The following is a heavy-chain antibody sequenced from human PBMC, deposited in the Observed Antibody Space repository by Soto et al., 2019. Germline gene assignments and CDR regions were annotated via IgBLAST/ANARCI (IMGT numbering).Heavy chain of an antibody. J-gene: IGHJ3*01. D-gene: IGHD4-17*01. CDR1: GFTFITYA. CDR2: ISGSGSDT. Sequence: GGSLRLSCASSGFTFITYAMSSVRQAPGKGLEWVSAISGSGSDTYHAESVKGRFTISRDNSISMLYLQMNSLRTEDTAVYYCAHPRGYGVFDAYDFWGQGAMVTVSS. V-gene: IGHV3-23*01. CDR3: AHPRGYGVFDAYDF.